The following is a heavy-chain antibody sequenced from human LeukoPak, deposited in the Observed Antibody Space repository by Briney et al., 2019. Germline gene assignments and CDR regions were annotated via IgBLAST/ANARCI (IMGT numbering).Heavy chain of an antibody. CDR1: GFTFSSYW. D-gene: IGHD4-17*01. CDR2: TNSDGSST. Sequence: GGSLRLSCAASGFTFSSYWMHWVRQAPGKGLVWVSRTNSDGSSTSYADSVKGRFTISRDNAKNTLFLQMNSLRAEDTAVYYCARDYGDYVSSDYWGQGTLVTVSS. CDR3: ARDYGDYVSSDY. V-gene: IGHV3-74*01. J-gene: IGHJ4*02.